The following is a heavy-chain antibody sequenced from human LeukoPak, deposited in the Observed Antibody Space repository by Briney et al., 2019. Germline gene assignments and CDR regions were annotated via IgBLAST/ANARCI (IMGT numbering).Heavy chain of an antibody. CDR2: ISTSGSSI. CDR3: VRDRQSTYGMDV. Sequence: PGGSLRLSCAASGFTFNDYYMTWIRQAPGKGLEGVSSISTSGSSIYYSESVKGRFPISRDNAKNSLFLQMNSLRAEDTAVYYCVRDRQSTYGMDVWGQGTTVAVSS. D-gene: IGHD2/OR15-2a*01. V-gene: IGHV3-11*01. J-gene: IGHJ6*02. CDR1: GFTFNDYY.